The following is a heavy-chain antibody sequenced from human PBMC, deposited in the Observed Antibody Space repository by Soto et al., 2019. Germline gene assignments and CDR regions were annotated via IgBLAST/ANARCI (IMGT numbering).Heavy chain of an antibody. CDR1: GFTFSSYA. CDR2: VSYDGSNK. Sequence: QVQVVESGGGVVQPGRSLRLSCAASGFTFSSYAMHWVRQAPGKGLEWVAVVSYDGSNKYYADSVKGRFTISRDNSKNTLYLQMTSLRAEDTAVYYCAREIERLLGYWGQGTLVTVSS. V-gene: IGHV3-30-3*01. J-gene: IGHJ4*02. CDR3: AREIERLLGY. D-gene: IGHD3-3*01.